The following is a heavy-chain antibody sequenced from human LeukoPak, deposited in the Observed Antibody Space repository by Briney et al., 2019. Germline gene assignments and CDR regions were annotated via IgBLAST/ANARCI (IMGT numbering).Heavy chain of an antibody. Sequence: ASVKVSCKASGYTFTSYGISWVRQAPGQGLEWMGWISAYNGNTNYAQKLQGRVTMTTDTSTSTAYMELRSLRSEDTAVYYCARDRGRDTAMVWGFYYYYYMDVWGKGTTVTVSS. CDR1: GYTFTSYG. CDR2: ISAYNGNT. CDR3: ARDRGRDTAMVWGFYYYYYMDV. J-gene: IGHJ6*03. D-gene: IGHD5-18*01. V-gene: IGHV1-18*01.